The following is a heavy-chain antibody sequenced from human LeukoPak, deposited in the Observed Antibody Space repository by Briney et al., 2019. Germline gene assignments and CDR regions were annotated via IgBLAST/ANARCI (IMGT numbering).Heavy chain of an antibody. V-gene: IGHV3-48*01. J-gene: IGHJ4*02. CDR1: GFTFSSYS. Sequence: GGSLRLSCAASGFTFSSYSMNWVRQAPGKGLEWVSYISSSSSTTYYAESVKGRFAISRDNSKNTLYLQMNSLRVEDTALYYCAKDLPTKCRGDCPSDYWGQGTLVTVSS. CDR2: ISSSSSTT. D-gene: IGHD2-21*02. CDR3: AKDLPTKCRGDCPSDY.